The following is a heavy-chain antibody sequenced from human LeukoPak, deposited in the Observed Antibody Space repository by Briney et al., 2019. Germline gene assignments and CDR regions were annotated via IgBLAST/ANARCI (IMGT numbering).Heavy chain of an antibody. CDR2: INPNSGGT. CDR1: GYTFTGYY. CDR3: ARDGIAAAEPFDY. Sequence: ASVTVSCKASGYTFTGYYMHWVRQAPGQGLEWMGWINPNSGGTNYAQKFRGRVTMTRDTSISTAYMELSRLRSDDTAVYYCARDGIAAAEPFDYWGQGTLVTVSS. V-gene: IGHV1-2*02. D-gene: IGHD6-13*01. J-gene: IGHJ4*02.